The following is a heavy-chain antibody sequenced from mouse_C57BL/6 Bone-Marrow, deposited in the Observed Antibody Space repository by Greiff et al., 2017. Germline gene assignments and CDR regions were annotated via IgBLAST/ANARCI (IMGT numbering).Heavy chain of an antibody. J-gene: IGHJ2*01. V-gene: IGHV1-81*01. D-gene: IGHD2-12*01. CDR2: IYPRSGNT. CDR1: GYTFTEYT. CDR3: ARSGYSGYFDY. Sequence: VQLQQSGAELVKPGASVKLSCKASGYTFTEYTIHWVKQRSGQGLEWIGEIYPRSGNTYYNEKFKGKATLTADKSSSTAYMELRSLTSEDSAVYFCARSGYSGYFDYWGQGTTLTVSS.